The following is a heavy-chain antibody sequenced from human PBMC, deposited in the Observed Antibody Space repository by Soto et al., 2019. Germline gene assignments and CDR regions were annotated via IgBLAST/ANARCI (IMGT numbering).Heavy chain of an antibody. J-gene: IGHJ6*02. CDR1: GYTFTDYY. CDR3: ARDGGDDYYDRSGSGGMDV. Sequence: QVQLVQSGAEVKKPGASVKVSCKASGYTFTDYYIHWVRQAPGQGLEWMGWINPNSGGTNYAQKFQGRVTMTRDMSISTAYMELSRLRSDDTAVYYCARDGGDDYYDRSGSGGMDVWGQGTTVTVSS. V-gene: IGHV1-2*02. D-gene: IGHD3-22*01. CDR2: INPNSGGT.